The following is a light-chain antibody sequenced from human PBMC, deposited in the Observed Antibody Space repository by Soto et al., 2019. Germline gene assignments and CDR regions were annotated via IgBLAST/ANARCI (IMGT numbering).Light chain of an antibody. CDR3: QSYDSSLSGPV. CDR1: SSNIGAGYD. Sequence: QAVVTQPPSVSGAPGQRVTISCTGSSSNIGAGYDVHWYQQLPGTAPKLLIYGNSNRPSGAPDRFSGSKSGTSASLAITGLQAEDEADYYCQSYDSSLSGPVFGGGTKLTVL. J-gene: IGLJ2*01. CDR2: GNS. V-gene: IGLV1-40*01.